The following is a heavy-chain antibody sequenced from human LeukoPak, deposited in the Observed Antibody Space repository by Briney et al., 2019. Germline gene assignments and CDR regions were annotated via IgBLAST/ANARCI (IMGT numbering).Heavy chain of an antibody. CDR1: GGTFSSYA. CDR2: IIPIFGKA. J-gene: IGHJ3*02. D-gene: IGHD4-17*01. Sequence: GASVRVSCKASGGTFSSYAISWVRQAPGQGREWMGGIIPIFGKANYAQKFQGRVTITADESTSTAYMELSSLRSEDTAVYYCARGGGDYVRNAFDIWGQGTMVTVSS. CDR3: ARGGGDYVRNAFDI. V-gene: IGHV1-69*13.